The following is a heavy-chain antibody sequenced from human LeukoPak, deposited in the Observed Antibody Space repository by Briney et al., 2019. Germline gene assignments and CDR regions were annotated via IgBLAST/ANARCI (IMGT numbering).Heavy chain of an antibody. V-gene: IGHV3-23*01. CDR3: ARGFGYCSGGSCYSADY. CDR1: GFTFSSDG. Sequence: VQPGGSLRLSCAASGFTFSSDGMSWVRQAPGKGLEWVSALSGSGSTTYYADSVKGRFTISRDNSKNTLLLEMNSLRAEDTAVYYCARGFGYCSGGSCYSADYWGQGTLVTVSS. D-gene: IGHD2-15*01. J-gene: IGHJ4*02. CDR2: LSGSGSTT.